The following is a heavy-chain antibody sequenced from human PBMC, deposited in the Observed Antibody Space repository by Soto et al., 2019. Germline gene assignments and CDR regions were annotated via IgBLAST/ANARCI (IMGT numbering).Heavy chain of an antibody. CDR2: IYTSGST. CDR3: ARVTRDHNWFDP. Sequence: SETLSLTCAVYGGSFSGYYWSWIRQPAGKGLEWIGRIYTSGSTNYNPSLKSRVTMSVDTSKNQFSLKLSSVTAADTAVYYCARVTRDHNWFDPWGQGTLVTVSS. CDR1: GGSFSGYY. J-gene: IGHJ5*02. V-gene: IGHV4-59*10. D-gene: IGHD5-18*01.